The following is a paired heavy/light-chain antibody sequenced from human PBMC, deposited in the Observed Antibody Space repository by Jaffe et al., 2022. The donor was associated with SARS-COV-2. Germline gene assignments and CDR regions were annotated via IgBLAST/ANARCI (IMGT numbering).Heavy chain of an antibody. CDR2: IVVGSGKK. J-gene: IGHJ5*02. CDR3: AALGYCSGGSCYSDWFDP. D-gene: IGHD2-15*01. V-gene: IGHV1-58*01. Sequence: QMQLVQSGPEVKKPGTSMRVSCKASGLTFTSSAVQWVRQARGQRLEWIGWIVVGSGKKDYAQKFQDRVTMTRDMSTSTVYMELSSLRSEDTAVYYCAALGYCSGGSCYSDWFDPWGQGTLVTVSS. CDR1: GLTFTSSA.
Light chain of an antibody. CDR1: YIAGKT. V-gene: IGLV3-9*01. Sequence: SYELTQPLSVSVALGQTARITCEGNYIAGKTVHWYQQKPGQAPVLVIYRDSNRPSGIPERFSGSNSGNTATLTISRAQAGDEADYYCQVWDTSVVFGGGTKLTVL. CDR2: RDS. CDR3: QVWDTSVV. J-gene: IGLJ3*02.